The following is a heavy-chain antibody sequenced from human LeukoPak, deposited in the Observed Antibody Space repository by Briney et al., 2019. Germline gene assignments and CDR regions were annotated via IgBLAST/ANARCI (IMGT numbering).Heavy chain of an antibody. Sequence: GESLKISCKGSGYSFITYWIGWVRQMPGKGLEWMGIIYPGDSDTRYSPSFQGQVTISADKSISTAYLQWSSLKASDTAMYYCARRHYYYDRSGFYYYFDTWGQGTQVTVTS. J-gene: IGHJ4*02. V-gene: IGHV5-51*01. CDR1: GYSFITYW. CDR2: IYPGDSDT. CDR3: ARRHYYYDRSGFYYYFDT. D-gene: IGHD3-22*01.